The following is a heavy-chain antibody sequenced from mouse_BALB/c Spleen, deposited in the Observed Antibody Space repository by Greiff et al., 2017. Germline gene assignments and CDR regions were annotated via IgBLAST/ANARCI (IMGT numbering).Heavy chain of an antibody. Sequence: DVKLQESGGGLVQPGGSLKLSCAASGFDFSRYWMSWVRQAPGKGLEWIGEINPDSSTINYTPSLKDKFIISRDNAKNTLYLQMSKVRSEDTALYYCARHGHYGAMDYWGQGTSVTVSS. CDR1: GFDFSRYW. V-gene: IGHV4-1*02. CDR2: INPDSSTI. D-gene: IGHD1-2*01. CDR3: ARHGHYGAMDY. J-gene: IGHJ4*01.